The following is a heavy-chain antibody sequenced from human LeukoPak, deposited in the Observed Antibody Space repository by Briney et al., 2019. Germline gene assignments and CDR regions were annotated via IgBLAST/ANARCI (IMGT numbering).Heavy chain of an antibody. CDR2: IYYSGST. V-gene: IGHV4-59*08. Sequence: SETLSLTCTVSGGSISSYNWNWIRQPPGKGLEWIGYIYYSGSTNYNPSLKSRVTISVDTSKNQFSLKLSSVTAADTAVYYCARQEHYTTYWFDPWGQGTLVTVSS. D-gene: IGHD4-17*01. CDR1: GGSISSYN. J-gene: IGHJ5*02. CDR3: ARQEHYTTYWFDP.